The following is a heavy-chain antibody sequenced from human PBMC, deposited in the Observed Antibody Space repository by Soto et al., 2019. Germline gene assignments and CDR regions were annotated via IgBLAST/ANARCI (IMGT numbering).Heavy chain of an antibody. CDR2: ISGSGGST. J-gene: IGHJ4*02. D-gene: IGHD1-7*01. Sequence: GGSLRLSCAASGFTFSSYAMSWVRQAPGKGLEWVSAISGSGGSTYYADSVKGRFTISRDNSKNTLYLQMNSLRAEDTAVYYCAKDHSSDWNYYSFLDCSGQGTLVTVSS. CDR1: GFTFSSYA. CDR3: AKDHSSDWNYYSFLDC. V-gene: IGHV3-23*01.